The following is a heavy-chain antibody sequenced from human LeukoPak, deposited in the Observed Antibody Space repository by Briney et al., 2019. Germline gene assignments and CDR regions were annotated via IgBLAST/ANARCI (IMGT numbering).Heavy chain of an antibody. CDR1: GLAFSDYW. D-gene: IGHD2-21*01. V-gene: IGHV3-7*01. J-gene: IGHJ4*02. CDR2: IKPDGGHQ. CDR3: ASNFPHCGGGRLGF. Sequence: GGSLRLSCAASGLAFSDYWMSWVRQAPGKGLEWVANIKPDGGHQNYVDSVKGRFTISRDNAKNSLYLQMNSLRAEDTAIYYLASNFPHCGGGRLGFGGQGTLVNVSS.